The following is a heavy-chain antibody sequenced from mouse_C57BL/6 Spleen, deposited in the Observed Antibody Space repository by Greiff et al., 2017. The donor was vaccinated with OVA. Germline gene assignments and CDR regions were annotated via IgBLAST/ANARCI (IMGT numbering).Heavy chain of an antibody. V-gene: IGHV1-26*01. CDR1: GYTFTDYY. CDR3: ARYGGDFDY. J-gene: IGHJ2*01. Sequence: EVQLQQSGPELVKPGASVKISCKASGYTFTDYYMNWVKQSHGKSLEWIGDINPNNGGTSYNQKFKGKATLTVDKSSSTAYMELRSLTSEDSAVYYCARYGGDFDYWGQGTTLTVSS. D-gene: IGHD1-1*02. CDR2: INPNNGGT.